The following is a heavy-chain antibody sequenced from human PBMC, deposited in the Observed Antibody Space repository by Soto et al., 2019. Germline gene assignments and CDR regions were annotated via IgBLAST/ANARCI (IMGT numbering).Heavy chain of an antibody. V-gene: IGHV6-1*01. CDR2: TYYRSKWYS. CDR3: ARTQSVLDL. J-gene: IGHJ4*02. CDR1: GDSVPSNRYA. Sequence: SHPLSLTCTIYGDSVPSNRYAWNWIKHSPSRGLGWLGRTYYRSKWYSEYAISVKSRITINPDTSKNQFSLQLSSVTPEDTAVYYCARTQSVLDLWGQGTMVTVSS.